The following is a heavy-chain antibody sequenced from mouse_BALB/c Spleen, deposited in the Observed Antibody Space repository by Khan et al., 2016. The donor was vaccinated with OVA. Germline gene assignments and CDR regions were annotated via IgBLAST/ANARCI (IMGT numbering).Heavy chain of an antibody. J-gene: IGHJ2*01. Sequence: VQLKQSGPGLVKPSESLSLSCTATGYSITSGYGWYWLRKPPGNKLECTGYISYSGSTNYHPTLKSRISITRDTSKNQLYLQLNYVTTEDTATYYCARTARIKYWGQGTTLTVSS. V-gene: IGHV3-1*02. CDR3: ARTARIKY. CDR1: GYSITSGYG. D-gene: IGHD1-2*01. CDR2: ISYSGST.